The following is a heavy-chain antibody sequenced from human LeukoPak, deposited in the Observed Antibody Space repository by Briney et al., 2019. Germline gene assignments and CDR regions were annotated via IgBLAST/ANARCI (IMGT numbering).Heavy chain of an antibody. CDR3: TGGAN. V-gene: IGHV3-7*04. CDR2: INPDGSGK. CDR1: GFRFNGHW. J-gene: IGHJ4*02. Sequence: GGSLRLSCEASGFRFNGHWLNWVRQAPGQGLEWVANINPDGSGKYYVDPVKGRFTISRDDAKNSLYLQMNSLRVEDTAVYYCTGGANWGQGTPVTVSS.